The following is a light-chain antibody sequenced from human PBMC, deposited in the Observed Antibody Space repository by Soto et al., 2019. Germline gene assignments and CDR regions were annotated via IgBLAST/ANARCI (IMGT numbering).Light chain of an antibody. J-gene: IGKJ1*01. CDR3: QQYNNWPLT. V-gene: IGKV3-15*01. CDR2: AAS. Sequence: EIVMTQSPATRSVSPVERATLSFRTSQSVSSSLAWYQQKPGQAPRLLIYAASTRATGLPARFSGSGSGTEFTLTISSLQSEDFAVYSCQQYNNWPLTFGQGTKVDIK. CDR1: QSVSSS.